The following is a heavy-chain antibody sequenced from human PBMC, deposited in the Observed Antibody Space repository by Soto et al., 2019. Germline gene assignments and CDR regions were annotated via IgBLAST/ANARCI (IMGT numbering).Heavy chain of an antibody. Sequence: SETLSLTCTVSDGSIRSYYWSWIRQSPGKGLEWIGYIYHSGTTSYNPSLKSRVTIPINTSKNQFSLKLNSVTAADTAVYYCAREDSRWFDPWGQGTLVTVSS. CDR2: IYHSGTT. CDR1: DGSIRSYY. CDR3: AREDSRWFDP. V-gene: IGHV4-59*01. J-gene: IGHJ5*02.